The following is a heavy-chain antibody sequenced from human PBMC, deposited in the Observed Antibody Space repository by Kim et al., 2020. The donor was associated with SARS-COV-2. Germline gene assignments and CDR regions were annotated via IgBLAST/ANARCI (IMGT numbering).Heavy chain of an antibody. CDR3: AGTGVYYDCSGYYDPQYYFDY. CDR2: INPSGGST. Sequence: ASVKVSCKASGYTFTSYYMHWVRQAPGQGLEWMGIINPSGGSTSYAQKFQGRVTMTRDTSTSTVYMELSSLRSEDTAVYYCAGTGVYYDCSGYYDPQYYFDYWGQGSLVTVSS. CDR1: GYTFTSYY. J-gene: IGHJ4*02. V-gene: IGHV1-46*01. D-gene: IGHD3-22*01.